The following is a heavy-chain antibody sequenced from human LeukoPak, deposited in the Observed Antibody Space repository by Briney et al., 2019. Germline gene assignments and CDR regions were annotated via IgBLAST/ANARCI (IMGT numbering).Heavy chain of an antibody. CDR3: ARDRLPSGQWRLPYGMDV. Sequence: GGSLRLSCAASGFTFSSYWMHWVRQAPGKGLVWVSRINSDGSSTSYADSVKGRFTISRDNAKNTLYLQMNSLRAEDTAVYYCARDRLPSGQWRLPYGMDVWGQGTTVTVSS. CDR1: GFTFSSYW. CDR2: INSDGSST. D-gene: IGHD2-21*02. J-gene: IGHJ6*02. V-gene: IGHV3-74*01.